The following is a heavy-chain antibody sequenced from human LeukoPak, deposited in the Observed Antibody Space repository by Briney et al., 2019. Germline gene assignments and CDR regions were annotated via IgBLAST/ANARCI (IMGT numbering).Heavy chain of an antibody. CDR2: IWYDGSNK. CDR1: GFTFSSYG. Sequence: PGGSLRLSCAASGFTFSSYGMHWVRQAPGKGLEWVAVIWYDGSNKYYADSVKGRFTISRDNSKNALYLQMNSLRAEDTAVYYCARGHPKGDAFDYWGQGTLATVSS. CDR3: ARGHPKGDAFDY. J-gene: IGHJ4*02. V-gene: IGHV3-33*01.